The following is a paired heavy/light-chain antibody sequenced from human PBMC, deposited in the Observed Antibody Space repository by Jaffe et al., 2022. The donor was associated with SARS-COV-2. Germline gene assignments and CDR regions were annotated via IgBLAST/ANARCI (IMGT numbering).Light chain of an antibody. CDR1: SSNIGNNY. J-gene: IGLJ2*01. CDR2: ENK. Sequence: QSVLTQPPSVSAAPGQKVTISCSGSSSNIGNNYVSWYQQFPGTAPKLVIYENKRRPSGIPDRFSGSQSGTSATLAITGLQTGDEADYYCGTWDTSLSAGVFGGGTKLTVL. CDR3: GTWDTSLSAGV. V-gene: IGLV1-51*02.
Heavy chain of an antibody. CDR1: GYILSKIS. Sequence: QVQLVQSGADLKKPGASVKVSCKVSGYILSKISMHWVRQAPGKGLEWMGGFDAEEGETIYAQKFQGRVTMTEDISTDTAYMELRGLRSEDTAVYYCATGVQYYDNNHYRVYWFDTWGQGTLVTVSS. D-gene: IGHD3-22*01. J-gene: IGHJ5*02. V-gene: IGHV1-24*01. CDR2: FDAEEGET. CDR3: ATGVQYYDNNHYRVYWFDT.